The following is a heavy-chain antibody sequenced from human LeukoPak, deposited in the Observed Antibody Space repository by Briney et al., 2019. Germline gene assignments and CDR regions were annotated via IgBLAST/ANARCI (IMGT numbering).Heavy chain of an antibody. J-gene: IGHJ4*02. CDR3: ARVLRMTTDY. CDR2: ISSSSSTL. V-gene: IGHV3-48*04. D-gene: IGHD4-17*01. CDR1: GFTFSRHW. Sequence: GGSLRLSCADSGFTFSRHWMNWVRQAPGKGLEWVSYISSSSSTLYYADSVKGRFTISRDNAKNSLYLQMNSLRAEDTAVYYCARVLRMTTDYWGQGTLVTVSS.